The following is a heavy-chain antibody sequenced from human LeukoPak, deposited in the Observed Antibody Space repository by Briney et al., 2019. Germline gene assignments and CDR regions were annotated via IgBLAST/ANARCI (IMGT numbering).Heavy chain of an antibody. V-gene: IGHV3-48*03. CDR2: ISNSGSTI. CDR1: GFTFSSYE. CDR3: AREGTNWYDFDY. D-gene: IGHD6-13*01. Sequence: GGSLRLSCAASGFTFSSYEMNWVRQATGKGLEWISYISNSGSTIYYADSVKGRFTISRDNAKNSLYLQMNSLRAEDTAFYYCAREGTNWYDFDYWGQGSLVTVSS. J-gene: IGHJ4*02.